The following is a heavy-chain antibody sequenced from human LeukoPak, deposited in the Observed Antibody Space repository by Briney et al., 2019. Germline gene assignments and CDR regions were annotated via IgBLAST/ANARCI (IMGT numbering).Heavy chain of an antibody. D-gene: IGHD3-3*01. CDR3: SKDIGSGRSFQYFGLDV. Sequence: GGSLRLSCAASGFTFDDYAMHWVRQAPGKGLEWVSLISWDGGSTYYADSVKGRFTISRDNNKNSLYLQMKSLRAEDTALYYCSKDIGSGRSFQYFGLDVWGKGTTVTVSS. J-gene: IGHJ6*04. CDR2: ISWDGGST. V-gene: IGHV3-43D*04. CDR1: GFTFDDYA.